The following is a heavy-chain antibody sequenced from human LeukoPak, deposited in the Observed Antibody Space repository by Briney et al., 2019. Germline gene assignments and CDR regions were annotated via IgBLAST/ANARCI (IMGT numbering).Heavy chain of an antibody. Sequence: HPGGSLRLSCAASGFTFSSYAMSWVRQAPGKGLEWVSAISGSGGSTYYADSVKGRFTISRDNAKNSLYLQMNSLRAEDTAVYYCARDGGGSQGWYYWGQGTLVTVSS. J-gene: IGHJ4*02. D-gene: IGHD1-26*01. CDR3: ARDGGGSQGWYY. CDR1: GFTFSSYA. V-gene: IGHV3-23*01. CDR2: ISGSGGST.